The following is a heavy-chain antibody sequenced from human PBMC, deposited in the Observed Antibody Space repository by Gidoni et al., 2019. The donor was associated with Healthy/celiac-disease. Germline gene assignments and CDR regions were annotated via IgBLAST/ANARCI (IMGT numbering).Heavy chain of an antibody. Sequence: QVQLVESGGGVVQPGRSLRLSCAASGFTFSSYGMIWVRQAPGQGLEWVAVISYDGSNKYYADSVKGRFTISRDNSKNTLYLQMNSLRAEDTAVYYCAKDLEGSSWYPYYYYGMDVWGQGTTVTVSS. CDR3: AKDLEGSSWYPYYYYGMDV. CDR2: ISYDGSNK. J-gene: IGHJ6*02. D-gene: IGHD6-13*01. CDR1: GFTFSSYG. V-gene: IGHV3-30*18.